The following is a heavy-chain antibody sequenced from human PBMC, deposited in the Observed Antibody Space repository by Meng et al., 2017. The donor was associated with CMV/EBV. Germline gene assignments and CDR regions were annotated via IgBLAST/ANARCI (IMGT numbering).Heavy chain of an antibody. J-gene: IGHJ4*02. CDR3: ARLRSSGWFLDY. D-gene: IGHD6-19*01. Sequence: SCKASGYHFPTYWISWVRQMPGNGLEWMGRIVPADSYTNYNPSFQGHVTISADKSITTAYLQWSSLKASDTAMYYCARLRSSGWFLDYWGQGTLVTVS. CDR2: IVPADSYT. V-gene: IGHV5-10-1*01. CDR1: GYHFPTYW.